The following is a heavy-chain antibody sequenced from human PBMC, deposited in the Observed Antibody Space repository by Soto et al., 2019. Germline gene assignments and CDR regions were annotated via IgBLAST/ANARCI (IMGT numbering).Heavy chain of an antibody. J-gene: IGHJ6*02. CDR2: IYSGGST. V-gene: IGHV3-53*04. D-gene: IGHD6-13*01. CDR3: AGDSRSIAAAGTDYYYGMDV. CDR1: GFTVSSNY. Sequence: GGSLRLSCAASGFTVSSNYMSWVRQAPGKGLEWVSVIYSGGSTYYADSVKGRFTISRHNSKNTLYLQMNSLRAEDTAVYYCAGDSRSIAAAGTDYYYGMDVWGQGTTVTVSS.